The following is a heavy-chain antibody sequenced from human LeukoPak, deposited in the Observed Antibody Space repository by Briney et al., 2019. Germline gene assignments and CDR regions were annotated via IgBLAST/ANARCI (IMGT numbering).Heavy chain of an antibody. V-gene: IGHV4-39*07. Sequence: SETLSLTCTVSGGSISSSSYYWGWIRQPPGKGLEWIGEINHSGSTNYNPSLKSRVTISVDTSKNQFSLKLSSVTAADTAVYYCARGDHCGGDCYSPRHFGYWGQGTLVTVSS. D-gene: IGHD2-21*02. CDR2: INHSGST. CDR3: ARGDHCGGDCYSPRHFGY. J-gene: IGHJ4*02. CDR1: GGSISSSSYY.